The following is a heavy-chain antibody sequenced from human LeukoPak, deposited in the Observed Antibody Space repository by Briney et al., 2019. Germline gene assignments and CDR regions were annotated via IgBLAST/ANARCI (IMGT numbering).Heavy chain of an antibody. D-gene: IGHD3-16*01. CDR3: AREFMIGSSLLRYFDY. J-gene: IGHJ4*02. CDR1: GFPFSNYR. CDR2: ISPVGSIT. Sequence: GGPLRLPCAASGFPFSNYRIHWLPHAPGEGPVGVSRISPVGSITHFADSVEGRFTLSRDNAKSLVYLQMNSLRVEESAVYYCAREFMIGSSLLRYFDYWGQGPLVTVSS. V-gene: IGHV3-74*01.